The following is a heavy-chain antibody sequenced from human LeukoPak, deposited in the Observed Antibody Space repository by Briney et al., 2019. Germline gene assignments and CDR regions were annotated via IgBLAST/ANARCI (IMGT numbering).Heavy chain of an antibody. Sequence: SETLSLTCTVSGGSISSYYWSWIRQPPGKGLEWIGYIYYSGSTNYNPSFKSRVTISVDTSKNQFSLKLSSVTAADTAVYYCARGGYGDYVYYYYYMDVWGKGTTVTVSS. CDR2: IYYSGST. CDR1: GGSISSYY. J-gene: IGHJ6*03. V-gene: IGHV4-59*01. D-gene: IGHD4-17*01. CDR3: ARGGYGDYVYYYYYMDV.